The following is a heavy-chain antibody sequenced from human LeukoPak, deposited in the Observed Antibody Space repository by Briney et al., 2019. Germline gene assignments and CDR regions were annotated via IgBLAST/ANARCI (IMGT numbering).Heavy chain of an antibody. CDR3: AKDGGLWVSAHWGDS. J-gene: IGHJ4*02. Sequence: GGSLRLTCAASGFTFSSYAMSWVRQAPGKGLEWVSAISGSGGSTYYADSVKGRFTVSRDDSKNTLYLQMNSLRAEDTAVYYCAKDGGLWVSAHWGDSWGRGTLVTVSS. D-gene: IGHD7-27*01. CDR2: ISGSGGST. V-gene: IGHV3-23*01. CDR1: GFTFSSYA.